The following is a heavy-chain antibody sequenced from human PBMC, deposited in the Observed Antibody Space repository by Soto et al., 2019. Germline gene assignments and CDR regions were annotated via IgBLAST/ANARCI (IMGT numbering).Heavy chain of an antibody. CDR3: TTDPQAAAGSIFDH. D-gene: IGHD6-13*01. V-gene: IGHV3-15*01. CDR1: GCTFIDAW. CDR2: IKSKADGVTT. J-gene: IGHJ4*02. Sequence: GGSLRLSCTASGCTFIDAWMIWVRQAPGMGLEWVGHIKSKADGVTTDYATPVRGRFTISRDDSKNTLYLQMNSLKTEDTAVYYCTTDPQAAAGSIFDHWGQGTLVTVSS.